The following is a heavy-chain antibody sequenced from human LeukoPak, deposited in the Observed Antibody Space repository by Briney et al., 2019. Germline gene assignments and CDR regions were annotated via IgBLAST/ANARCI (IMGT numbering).Heavy chain of an antibody. D-gene: IGHD1-20*01. CDR3: ARLITVTGETWFDP. J-gene: IGHJ5*02. CDR2: IYYSGST. CDR1: GGSFSGYY. V-gene: IGHV4-30-4*08. Sequence: SETLSLTCAVYGGSFSGYYWSWIRQPPGKGLEWIGYIYYSGSTYYNPSLKSRVTISVDTSKNQFSLKLSSVTAADTAVYYCARLITVTGETWFDPWGQGTLVTVSS.